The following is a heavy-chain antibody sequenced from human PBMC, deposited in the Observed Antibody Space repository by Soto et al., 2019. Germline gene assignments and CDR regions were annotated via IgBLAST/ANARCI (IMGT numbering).Heavy chain of an antibody. CDR3: AKDSAYYDSSGYYYGRYFQH. D-gene: IGHD3-22*01. Sequence: GSLRLSCAASGFTFSSYAMSWVRQAPGKGLEWVSAISGSGGSTYYADSVKGRFTISRDNSKNTLYLQMNSLRAEDTAVYYCAKDSAYYDSSGYYYGRYFQHWGQGTLVTVSS. CDR2: ISGSGGST. J-gene: IGHJ1*01. V-gene: IGHV3-23*01. CDR1: GFTFSSYA.